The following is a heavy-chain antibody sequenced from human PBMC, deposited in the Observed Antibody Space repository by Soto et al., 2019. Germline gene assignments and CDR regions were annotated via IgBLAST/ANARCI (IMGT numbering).Heavy chain of an antibody. J-gene: IGHJ5*02. D-gene: IGHD2-2*01. CDR3: ARGTLIGYCSSTSCYSFWFDP. V-gene: IGHV4-31*03. CDR1: GGSISSGGYY. Sequence: QVQLQESGPGLVKPSQTLSLTCTVSGGSISSGGYYWSWIRQHPGKGLEWIGYIYYSGSTYYNPSLQSRVTISVDTSKNQFSLKLSSVTAADTAVYYCARGTLIGYCSSTSCYSFWFDPWGQGTLVTVSS. CDR2: IYYSGST.